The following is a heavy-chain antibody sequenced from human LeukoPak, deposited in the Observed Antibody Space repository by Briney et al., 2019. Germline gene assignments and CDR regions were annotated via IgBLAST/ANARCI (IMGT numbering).Heavy chain of an antibody. D-gene: IGHD1-26*01. J-gene: IGHJ4*02. CDR1: GGTFSSYA. V-gene: IGHV1-69*05. CDR3: ARAGELGQLGRSGSYLY. Sequence: SVKVSCKACGGTFSSYAISWVRQAPGQGLEWMGGIIPIFGTANYAQKFQGRVTITTDESTSTAYMELSSLRSEDTAVYYCARAGELGQLGRSGSYLYWGQGTLVTVSS. CDR2: IIPIFGTA.